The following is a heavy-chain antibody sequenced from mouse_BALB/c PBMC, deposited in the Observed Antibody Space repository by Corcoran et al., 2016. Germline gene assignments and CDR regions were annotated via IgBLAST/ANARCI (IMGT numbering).Heavy chain of an antibody. CDR3: AREATTVVAPVDY. J-gene: IGHJ2*01. Sequence: HVQLQQSGPELVNPGASVKISCKASGHAYSSYWKHGVKQRPGQGLEWLGRIYPGDGDTNYNGKFKGKATLTADKSSSTAYMELSSLTSVDSAVYFCAREATTVVAPVDYWGQGTTLTVSS. CDR2: IYPGDGDT. D-gene: IGHD1-1*01. CDR1: GHAYSSYW. V-gene: IGHV1-82*01.